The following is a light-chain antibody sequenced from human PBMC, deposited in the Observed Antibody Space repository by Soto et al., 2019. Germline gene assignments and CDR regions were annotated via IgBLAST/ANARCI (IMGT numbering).Light chain of an antibody. J-gene: IGKJ1*01. Sequence: EIVMTQSPGTLSVSPGERATLSCRASQTIDTNLAWYQQKPGQAPRLLIFGASTRATGIPARFSGSGSGTEFSLTITSLQSEDFALYYCQQYNNGPPWTFGQGTKVEVK. CDR2: GAS. CDR1: QTIDTN. V-gene: IGKV3-15*01. CDR3: QQYNNGPPWT.